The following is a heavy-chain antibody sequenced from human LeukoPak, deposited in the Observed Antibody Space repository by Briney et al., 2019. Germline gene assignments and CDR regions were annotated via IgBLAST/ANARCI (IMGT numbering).Heavy chain of an antibody. CDR3: ARVLTEGDCRGSTCYIKPKYFDY. CDR1: GYTFTSYG. Sequence: ASVKVSCKASGYTFTSYGISWVRQAPGQGLEWMGWISGYNGNTNSAQKLQGRVTMTTDTSTSTAYMELRSLRSDDTAMYYCARVLTEGDCRGSTCYIKPKYFDYWGQGTLVTVSS. CDR2: ISGYNGNT. J-gene: IGHJ4*02. D-gene: IGHD2-2*02. V-gene: IGHV1-18*04.